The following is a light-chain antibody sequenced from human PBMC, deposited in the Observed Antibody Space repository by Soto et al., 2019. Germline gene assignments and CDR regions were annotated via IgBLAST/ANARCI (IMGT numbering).Light chain of an antibody. V-gene: IGKV4-1*01. CDR2: WAS. CDR3: QQYYSTLRT. J-gene: IGKJ1*01. CDR1: QNILYNSNNKNY. Sequence: DIVMTQSPDSLAVSLGERATINCKSSQNILYNSNNKNYVAWYQQKPGQPPKLLIYWASTRESGVPDRFSGSGSGTDFTLTISSLQAEDVAVYYCQQYYSTLRTFGQGTKVDIK.